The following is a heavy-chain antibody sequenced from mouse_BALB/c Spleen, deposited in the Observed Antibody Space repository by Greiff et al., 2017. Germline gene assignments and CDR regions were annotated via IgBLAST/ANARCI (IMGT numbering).Heavy chain of an antibody. CDR1: GFTFSSYA. CDR3: ARSYVAFAY. V-gene: IGHV5-9-4*01. CDR2: ISSGGSYT. D-gene: IGHD1-1*01. J-gene: IGHJ3*01. Sequence: EVMLVESGGGLVKPGGSLKLSCAASGFTFSSYAMSWVRQSPEKRLEWVAEISSGGSYTYYPDTVTGRFTISRDNAKNTLYLEMSSLRSEDTAMYYCARSYVAFAYWGQGTLVTVSA.